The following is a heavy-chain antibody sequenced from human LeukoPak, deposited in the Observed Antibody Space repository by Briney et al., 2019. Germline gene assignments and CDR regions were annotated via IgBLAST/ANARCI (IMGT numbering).Heavy chain of an antibody. V-gene: IGHV4-39*01. J-gene: IGHJ3*02. CDR3: ARQGFDCGGDCQDAFDI. D-gene: IGHD2-21*01. CDR2: IYYSGST. CDR1: GGSISSSIYY. Sequence: KPSETLSLTCIVSGGSISSSIYYWAWVRQPPGKGLEWIGSIYYSGSTYYNPSLKSRVTISVDTSKNQFSLKLSSVTAADTAVYYCARQGFDCGGDCQDAFDIWGQGTMVTVSS.